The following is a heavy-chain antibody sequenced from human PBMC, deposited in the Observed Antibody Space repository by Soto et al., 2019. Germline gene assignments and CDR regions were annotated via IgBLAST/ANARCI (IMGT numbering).Heavy chain of an antibody. D-gene: IGHD2-15*01. J-gene: IGHJ6*02. CDR3: ARDRPYSQGRYGMDI. Sequence: QVQLVQSGAEVRKPGFSVKVSCKPSGGTFSVNGVSWVRQAPGQGLEWMGGIIPMFATANYAQKFQGRVTITADKSTDTVYMELSSLRSEDTAVYYCARDRPYSQGRYGMDIWGQGTTVTVS. V-gene: IGHV1-69*06. CDR1: GGTFSVNG. CDR2: IIPMFATA.